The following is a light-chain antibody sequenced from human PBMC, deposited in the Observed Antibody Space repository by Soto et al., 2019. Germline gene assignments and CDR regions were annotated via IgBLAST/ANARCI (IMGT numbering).Light chain of an antibody. CDR1: QSFSSSY. CDR3: QQYGSSLRT. CDR2: GTS. V-gene: IGKV3-20*01. Sequence: EIVLTQSPGTLSLSPGEIGTLSFRASQSFSSSYLAWYQQRPGQAPRLLIYGTSSRATGIPDRFSGSGSGTDFTLTISRLEPEDFAVYYCQQYGSSLRTFGQGTKVDIK. J-gene: IGKJ1*01.